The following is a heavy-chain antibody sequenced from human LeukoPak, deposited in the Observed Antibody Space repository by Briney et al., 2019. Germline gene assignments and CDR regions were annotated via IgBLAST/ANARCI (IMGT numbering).Heavy chain of an antibody. V-gene: IGHV1-69*04. J-gene: IGHJ6*02. CDR1: GGTFSSYA. CDR2: IIPILGIA. CDR3: ARGSFNYYGSGSYVYYGMDV. D-gene: IGHD3-10*01. Sequence: SVKVSCKASGGTFSSYAISWVRQAPGQGLEWMGRIIPILGIANYAQKFQGRVTITADKSTSTAYMELSSLRSEDTAVYYCARGSFNYYGSGSYVYYGMDVWGQGTTVTVSS.